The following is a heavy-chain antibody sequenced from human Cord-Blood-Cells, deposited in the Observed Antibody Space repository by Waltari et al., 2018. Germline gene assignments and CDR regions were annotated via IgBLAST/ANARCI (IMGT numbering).Heavy chain of an antibody. CDR1: GSTFSSYW. D-gene: IGHD4-17*01. V-gene: IGHV3-7*01. Sequence: EVQLVESGGGWVKPGGSLRPSCAAPGSTFSSYWMSGVRQVPGKGLEWVANIKQDGSEKYYVDSVKGRFTISRDNAKNSLYLQMNSLRAEDTAVYYCAREGYGTTVTTDYWGQGTLVTVSS. CDR2: IKQDGSEK. J-gene: IGHJ4*02. CDR3: AREGYGTTVTTDY.